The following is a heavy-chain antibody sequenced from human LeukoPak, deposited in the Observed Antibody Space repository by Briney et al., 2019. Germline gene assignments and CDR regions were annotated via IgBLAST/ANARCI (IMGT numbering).Heavy chain of an antibody. CDR2: IYYSGST. J-gene: IGHJ3*02. Sequence: SETLSLTCTVSGGSISSYYWSWIRQPPGKGLEWIGYIYYSGSTNYTPSLKSRVTISVDTSKNQVSLKLSSVTAADTAVYYCARQDQRITMVRGVIGDDAFDIWGQGTMVTVSS. D-gene: IGHD3-10*01. CDR3: ARQDQRITMVRGVIGDDAFDI. V-gene: IGHV4-59*08. CDR1: GGSISSYY.